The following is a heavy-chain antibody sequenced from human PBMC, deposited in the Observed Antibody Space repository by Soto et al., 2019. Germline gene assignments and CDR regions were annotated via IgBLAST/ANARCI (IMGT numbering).Heavy chain of an antibody. D-gene: IGHD2-2*01. J-gene: IGHJ4*02. V-gene: IGHV4-59*01. Sequence: SETLSLTCSVSGVSISNYYWSWIRHPPGKGLEWIGNMYYSRSTNYNPSLESRVTISVDTSKNQCSLNLNSVTAADTAVYYCARQPGKYCSGTSCYDPFDYWGQGTLVTVSS. CDR1: GVSISNYY. CDR3: ARQPGKYCSGTSCYDPFDY. CDR2: MYYSRST.